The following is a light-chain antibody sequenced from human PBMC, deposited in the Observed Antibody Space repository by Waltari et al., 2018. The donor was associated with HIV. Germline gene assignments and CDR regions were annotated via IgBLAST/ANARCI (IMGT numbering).Light chain of an antibody. Sequence: QSVLTQPPSASGTPGQRVTISCSGSSSNIGRNYVYWYQQLPGTAPKLRIYTNNQRPSGVPGRFSGPKSGPSASLSISGLRSEDEADYYCAAWNDRLSGYVFGTGTKVTV. CDR1: SSNIGRNY. J-gene: IGLJ1*01. CDR2: TNN. CDR3: AAWNDRLSGYV. V-gene: IGLV1-47*01.